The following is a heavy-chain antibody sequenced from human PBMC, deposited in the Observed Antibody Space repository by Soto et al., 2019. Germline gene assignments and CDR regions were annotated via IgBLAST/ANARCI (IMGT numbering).Heavy chain of an antibody. CDR3: ARARGARYFDY. CDR1: GGSISSGDYC. Sequence: QVQLQESGPGLVKPSQTLSLTCTVSGGSISSGDYCSSWIRQPPGKRLEWIGYIYYSGSTYYNPSLKSRVTLSVDTSKNQFSLKLSSLSAADTAVYYCARARGARYFDYWGQGTLVTVSS. J-gene: IGHJ4*02. V-gene: IGHV4-30-4*01. CDR2: IYYSGST. D-gene: IGHD2-15*01.